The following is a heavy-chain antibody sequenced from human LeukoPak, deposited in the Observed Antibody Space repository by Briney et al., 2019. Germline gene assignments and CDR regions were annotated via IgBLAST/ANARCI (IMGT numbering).Heavy chain of an antibody. D-gene: IGHD3-10*01. CDR3: ARILLWFGDPTVGDY. Sequence: GGSLRLSCAASGFTFSSYWVSWVRQAPGKGLEWVANIKQDGSEKYYVDFVKGRFTISRDNAKNSLYLQMNSLRAEDTAVYYCARILLWFGDPTVGDYWGQGTQVTVSS. CDR1: GFTFSSYW. J-gene: IGHJ4*02. CDR2: IKQDGSEK. V-gene: IGHV3-7*01.